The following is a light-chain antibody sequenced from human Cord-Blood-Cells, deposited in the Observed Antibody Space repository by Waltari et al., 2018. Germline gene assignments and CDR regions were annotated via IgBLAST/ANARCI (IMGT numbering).Light chain of an antibody. J-gene: IGKJ5*01. CDR2: GAS. CDR1: QSVSSSY. Sequence: EIVLTQSPGTLSLSPGERATLSCRASQSVSSSYLAWYQQKPGQAPRLLIYGASSRATGIPYRFSGSGSGTDFTLTISRLEPEDFAVYYCQQYGSSITFGQGTRLEIK. CDR3: QQYGSSIT. V-gene: IGKV3-20*01.